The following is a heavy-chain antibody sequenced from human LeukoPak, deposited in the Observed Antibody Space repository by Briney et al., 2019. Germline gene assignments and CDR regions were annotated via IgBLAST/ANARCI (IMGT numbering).Heavy chain of an antibody. Sequence: GGSLRLSCAASGFTFSSYGMHWVRQAPGKGLEWVAVISYDGSNKYYADSVKGRFTISRDNSKNTLYLQMNSLRAEDTAVYYCAREGYLSDYYDSSGYSTPFDYWGQGTLVTVSS. CDR1: GFTFSSYG. D-gene: IGHD3-22*01. V-gene: IGHV3-30*03. J-gene: IGHJ4*02. CDR3: AREGYLSDYYDSSGYSTPFDY. CDR2: ISYDGSNK.